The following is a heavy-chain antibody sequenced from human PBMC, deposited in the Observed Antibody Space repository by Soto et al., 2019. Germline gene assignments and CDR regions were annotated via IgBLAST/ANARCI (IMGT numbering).Heavy chain of an antibody. CDR1: GYSISSGYY. Sequence: PSETLSLTCAVSGYSISSGYYWGWIRKPPGKGLEWIGSIYHSGSTYYNPSLKSRVTLSVDTSKNQYSLKLSSVTAADTAVYYCARAPTIFGMVSLRLHSYFDLWGRGTLVT. D-gene: IGHD3-3*01. J-gene: IGHJ2*01. V-gene: IGHV4-38-2*01. CDR3: ARAPTIFGMVSLRLHSYFDL. CDR2: IYHSGST.